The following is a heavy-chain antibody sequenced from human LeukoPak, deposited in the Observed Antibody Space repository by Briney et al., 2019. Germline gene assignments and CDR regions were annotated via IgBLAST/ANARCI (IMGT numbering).Heavy chain of an antibody. CDR2: IYDSGST. Sequence: PSETLSLTCTASGGSISRYYLNWIRQPPGKGLEWIGYIYDSGSTNYNPSLKSRVTISVDTSKNQFSLKLNSVTAADTAVYYCATGAGWLPGSWGQGTLVTVSS. CDR1: GGSISRYY. J-gene: IGHJ5*02. CDR3: ATGAGWLPGS. D-gene: IGHD6-19*01. V-gene: IGHV4-59*01.